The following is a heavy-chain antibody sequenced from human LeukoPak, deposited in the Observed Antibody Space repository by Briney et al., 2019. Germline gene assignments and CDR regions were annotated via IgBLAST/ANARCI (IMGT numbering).Heavy chain of an antibody. D-gene: IGHD3-3*01. CDR1: GFTFNSYA. Sequence: GGSLRLSCLASGFTFNSYAMHWVRRAPGKGLEWVAFIRHDGSSEYYGDSVKGRFIISRDRSGNTVYLQMKSLRPEDTAIYYCARHNTRFLERLPALGSWGQGTLVTVSS. CDR3: ARHNTRFLERLPALGS. J-gene: IGHJ5*02. V-gene: IGHV3-30*02. CDR2: IRHDGSSE.